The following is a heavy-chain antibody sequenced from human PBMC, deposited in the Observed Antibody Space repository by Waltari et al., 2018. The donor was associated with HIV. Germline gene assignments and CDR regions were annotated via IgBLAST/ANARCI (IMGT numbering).Heavy chain of an antibody. CDR1: GFTFSGSA. V-gene: IGHV3-73*01. CDR3: TRREEYYYGMDV. Sequence: EVQLVESGGGLVQPGGSLKVSCAASGFTFSGSAMHWFRQASGKGLEWVGRIRSKANSYATAYAASVKGRFTISRDDSKNTAYLQMNSLKTEDTAVYYCTRREEYYYGMDVWGQGTTVTVSS. J-gene: IGHJ6*02. CDR2: IRSKANSYAT.